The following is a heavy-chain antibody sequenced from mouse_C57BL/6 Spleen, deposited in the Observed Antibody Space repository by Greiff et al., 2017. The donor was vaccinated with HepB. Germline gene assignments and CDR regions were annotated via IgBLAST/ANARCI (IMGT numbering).Heavy chain of an antibody. V-gene: IGHV2-9-1*01. J-gene: IGHJ4*01. CDR3: ARTGYDNYYYAMDY. D-gene: IGHD2-2*01. Sequence: VKLKESGPGLVAPSQSLSITCTVSGFSLTSYAISWVRQPPGKGLEWLGVIWTGGGTNYNSALKSRLSISKDNSKSQVFLKMNSLQTDDTARYYCARTGYDNYYYAMDYWGQGTSVTVSS. CDR1: GFSLTSYA. CDR2: IWTGGGT.